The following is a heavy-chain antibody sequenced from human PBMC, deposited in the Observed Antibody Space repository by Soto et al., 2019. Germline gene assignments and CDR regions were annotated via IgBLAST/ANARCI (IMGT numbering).Heavy chain of an antibody. D-gene: IGHD3-3*01. CDR2: IYYSGNT. Sequence: QLQLQESGPGLVKPSETLSLSCTVSGGSISRNTYYWAWIRQPPGKGLEWIGSIYYSGNTYYNPSLKSRVTVSVDTSKNQFSLKLNSVTAADTAVYYCARSANDFVMPFDYWVQGILVTVSS. J-gene: IGHJ4*02. V-gene: IGHV4-39*01. CDR3: ARSANDFVMPFDY. CDR1: GGSISRNTYY.